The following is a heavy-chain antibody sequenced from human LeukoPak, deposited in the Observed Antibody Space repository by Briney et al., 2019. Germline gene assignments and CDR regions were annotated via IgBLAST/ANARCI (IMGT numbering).Heavy chain of an antibody. V-gene: IGHV4-39*07. D-gene: IGHD1-1*01. J-gene: IGHJ4*02. Sequence: SETLSLTCTVSGGCISRTNYYWGWIRQPPGKGLEWIGSIYYSGSTYYNPSLKSRLTISLDTSKNQFSLRLSSVTAADTAFYYCARRYNWNDRWDWGQGTLVTVSP. CDR1: GGCISRTNYY. CDR3: ARRYNWNDRWD. CDR2: IYYSGST.